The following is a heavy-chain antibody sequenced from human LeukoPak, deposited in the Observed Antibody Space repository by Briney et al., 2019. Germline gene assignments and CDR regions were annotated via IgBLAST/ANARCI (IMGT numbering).Heavy chain of an antibody. V-gene: IGHV4-59*01. Sequence: SETLSLTCTVSCGSLSTYYWTWIRQPPGKGLEWIGYIYYSGSTNHNPSVKSRVTISVDTSKNQFSLKLSSVTAADTAVYYCARVRPGEWLFDYWGQGSLVTVSS. CDR2: IYYSGST. CDR3: ARVRPGEWLFDY. CDR1: CGSLSTYY. D-gene: IGHD3-10*01. J-gene: IGHJ4*02.